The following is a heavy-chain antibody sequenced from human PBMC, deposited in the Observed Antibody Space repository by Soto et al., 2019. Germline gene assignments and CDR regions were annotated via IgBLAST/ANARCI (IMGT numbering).Heavy chain of an antibody. Sequence: GASVKVSCKTSGYTFTSYAMHWVRQAPGQRLEWMGWINAGNGNTKYSQKFQGRVTITRDTSASTAYTELSSLRSEDTAVYYCAREGISTWINRKYWFDPWGQGTVVTVSS. CDR2: INAGNGNT. D-gene: IGHD6-13*01. CDR1: GYTFTSYA. V-gene: IGHV1-3*01. CDR3: AREGISTWINRKYWFDP. J-gene: IGHJ5*02.